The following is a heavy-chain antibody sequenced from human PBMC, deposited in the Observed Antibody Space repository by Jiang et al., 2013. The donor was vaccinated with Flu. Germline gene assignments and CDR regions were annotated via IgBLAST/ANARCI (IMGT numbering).Heavy chain of an antibody. J-gene: IGHJ3*01. CDR1: GGSISSYY. CDR2: IYYSVST. CDR3: ARALGYCTKTDCYTSFDF. D-gene: IGHD2-2*02. V-gene: IGHV4-59*01. Sequence: PGLVKPSETLSLTCTVSGGSISSYYWSWIRQPPGKGLEWIGYIYYSVSTTSNPPLKGRVTMSIDTPENQFSLRLSSVTAADTAMYYCARALGYCTKTDCYTSFDFWGLGTLVTVSS.